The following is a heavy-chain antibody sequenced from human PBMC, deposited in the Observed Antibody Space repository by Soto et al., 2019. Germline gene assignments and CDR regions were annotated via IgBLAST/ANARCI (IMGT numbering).Heavy chain of an antibody. D-gene: IGHD6-19*01. CDR1: GDSVSSTSAA. Sequence: SPTLSLPCAISGDSVSSTSAAWSWIRQSPSRGLEWLGRTYYRSKWYSDYAVSVKSRITINPDTSKNQFSLQLNSVTPEDTAVYYCARGSYYSGWVWGQGTLVTAPQ. V-gene: IGHV6-1*01. CDR2: TYYRSKWYS. CDR3: ARGSYYSGWV. J-gene: IGHJ4*02.